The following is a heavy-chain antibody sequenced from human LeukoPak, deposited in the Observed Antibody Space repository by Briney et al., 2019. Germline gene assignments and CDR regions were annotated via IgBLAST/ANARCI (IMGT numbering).Heavy chain of an antibody. D-gene: IGHD2-15*01. CDR3: AREGTIVVGDAFDL. CDR2: ISSSGSYI. CDR1: GFTFGSYS. J-gene: IGHJ3*01. V-gene: IGHV3-21*01. Sequence: PGGSLRLPCAASGFTFGSYSMSWVRQAPGKGLEWVSSISSSGSYIHYAESVKGRFTISRDSAKNSLNLQMDSLRVEDTAVYYCAREGTIVVGDAFDLWGQGTVVTVSS.